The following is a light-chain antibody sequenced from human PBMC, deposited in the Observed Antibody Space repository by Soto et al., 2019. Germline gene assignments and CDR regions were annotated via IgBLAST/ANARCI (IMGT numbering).Light chain of an antibody. V-gene: IGKV1-5*01. CDR3: QQHNSNSGT. CDR1: QSISSW. Sequence: DIQMTQSPSTLSASVGDRVTITCRASQSISSWLAWYQQKPGKAPKLLIYDASSLESGVPSRFSGSGSGTEFTLTISSLQPDDFATYYCQQHNSNSGTFGQGTKGDI. CDR2: DAS. J-gene: IGKJ1*01.